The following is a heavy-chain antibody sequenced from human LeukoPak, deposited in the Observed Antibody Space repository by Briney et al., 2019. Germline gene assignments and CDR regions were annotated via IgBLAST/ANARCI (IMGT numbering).Heavy chain of an antibody. CDR1: GGTFTSYA. CDR2: IIPIFGTA. CDR3: ARERDGVRWPQLPQDY. Sequence: SVKVSCKASGGTFTSYAISWVRQAPGQGLEWMGGIIPIFGTANYAQKFQGRVTITADESTSTAYMELSSLRSEDTAVYYCARERDGVRWPQLPQDYWGQGTLVTVSS. J-gene: IGHJ4*02. D-gene: IGHD5-24*01. V-gene: IGHV1-69*01.